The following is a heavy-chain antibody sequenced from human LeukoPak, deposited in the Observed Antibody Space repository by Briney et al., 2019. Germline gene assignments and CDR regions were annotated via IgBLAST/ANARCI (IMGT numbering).Heavy chain of an antibody. CDR1: GGSFSGYY. CDR2: INHSGST. J-gene: IGHJ6*04. V-gene: IGHV4-34*01. D-gene: IGHD3-9*01. CDR3: ARGRVDILDGRGYYSYGMDG. Sequence: SETLSLTCAVYGGSFSGYYWSWIRQPPGKGLEWIGEINHSGSTNYNPSLKSRVTISVDTSKNQFSLKLSSVTAADTAVYYCARGRVDILDGRGYYSYGMDGWGKGTTVSVSS.